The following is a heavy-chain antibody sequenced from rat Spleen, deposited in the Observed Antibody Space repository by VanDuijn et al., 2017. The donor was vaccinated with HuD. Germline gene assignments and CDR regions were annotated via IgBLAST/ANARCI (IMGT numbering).Heavy chain of an antibody. D-gene: IGHD1-1*01. V-gene: IGHV5-29*01. CDR3: TRSPYYSVYFDY. Sequence: EVELVESGGGLVQPGRSMKVSCAASGITFSKYGMAWVRQAPTKGLEWVATITYDGSSAYYRDSVKGRFTISRDNAKSTLYLQMDSLRSEDTATYYCTRSPYYSVYFDYWGQGVMVTVSS. CDR2: ITYDGSSA. J-gene: IGHJ2*01. CDR1: GITFSKYG.